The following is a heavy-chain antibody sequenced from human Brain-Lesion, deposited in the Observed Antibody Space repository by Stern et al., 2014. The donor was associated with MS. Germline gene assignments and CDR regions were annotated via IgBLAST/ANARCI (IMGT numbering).Heavy chain of an antibody. CDR1: GDSLSSSTFY. D-gene: IGHD5-18*01. CDR2: VYYSGNT. J-gene: IGHJ4*02. Sequence: QVQLVESGPGLVKPSDTLSLTCSVSGDSLSSSTFYWGWIRQPPGKGPEWIGSVYYSGNTYYHPSLKSRVNISVDTSKNRFSLRLPSVTAADTAVYYCARHQLGYGYAYLRYWGQGTLVTVSS. CDR3: ARHQLGYGYAYLRY. V-gene: IGHV4-39*01.